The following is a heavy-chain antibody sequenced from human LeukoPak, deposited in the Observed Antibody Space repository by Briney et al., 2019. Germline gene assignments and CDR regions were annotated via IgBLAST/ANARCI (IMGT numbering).Heavy chain of an antibody. CDR2: ISSSSSTI. D-gene: IGHD4-17*01. Sequence: PGGSLRLSCAASGFTFSSYSMNWVRQAPGKGLEWVSYISSSSSTIYYADSVKGRFTISRDSAKNSLYLQMNSLRAEDTAVYYCARGATVTTTSAFDFWGQGTMVTVSS. V-gene: IGHV3-48*01. CDR3: ARGATVTTTSAFDF. J-gene: IGHJ3*01. CDR1: GFTFSSYS.